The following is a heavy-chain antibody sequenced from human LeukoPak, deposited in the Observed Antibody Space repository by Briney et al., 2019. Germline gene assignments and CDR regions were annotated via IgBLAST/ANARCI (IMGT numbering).Heavy chain of an antibody. CDR1: GFTFSSYS. V-gene: IGHV3-48*01. CDR2: ISSSSSTI. CDR3: ARNMADTRSYSSSWYSGGYFDY. D-gene: IGHD6-13*01. Sequence: GGSLRLSCAASGFTFSSYSMNWVRQAPGKGLEWVSYISSSSSTIYYADSVKGRFTISRDNAKNSLYLQMNSLRAEDPAVYYCARNMADTRSYSSSWYSGGYFDYWGQGTLVTVSS. J-gene: IGHJ4*02.